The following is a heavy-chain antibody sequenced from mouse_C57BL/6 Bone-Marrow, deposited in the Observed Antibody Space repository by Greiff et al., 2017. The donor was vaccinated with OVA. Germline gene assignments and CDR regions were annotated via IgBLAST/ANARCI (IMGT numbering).Heavy chain of an antibody. V-gene: IGHV1-72*01. CDR2: IDPNSGGT. J-gene: IGHJ4*01. D-gene: IGHD2-4*01. CDR1: GYTFTSYW. Sequence: VQLQQPGAELVKPGASVKLSCKASGYTFTSYWMHWVKQRPGRGLEWIGRIDPNSGGTKYNEKFKSKAKLTVDKPSSTAYMQLSSLTSEDSAFYYCARSEDYVDYYAMDYWGQGTSVTVSS. CDR3: ARSEDYVDYYAMDY.